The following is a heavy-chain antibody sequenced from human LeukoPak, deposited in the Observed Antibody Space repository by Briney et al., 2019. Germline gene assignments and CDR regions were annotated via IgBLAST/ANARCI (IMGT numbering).Heavy chain of an antibody. CDR1: GFTFSSND. Sequence: GGSLRLSCAASGFTFSSNDMSWVRQAPGKGLEWVSALTGTGGTTYYADSVKGCFTISRDNSKNTLYLQMNSLRAEDTAVYYCVKAIGSGAYYRPDYWGQGTLVTVSS. CDR2: LTGTGGTT. CDR3: VKAIGSGAYYRPDY. D-gene: IGHD3-10*01. V-gene: IGHV3-23*01. J-gene: IGHJ4*02.